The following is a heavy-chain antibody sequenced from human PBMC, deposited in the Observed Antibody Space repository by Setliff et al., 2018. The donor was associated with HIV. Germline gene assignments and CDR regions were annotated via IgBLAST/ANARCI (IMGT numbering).Heavy chain of an antibody. CDR3: ARRGRIAVAGGFDY. J-gene: IGHJ4*02. V-gene: IGHV4-39*01. D-gene: IGHD6-19*01. CDR1: GGSISSSSYY. Sequence: SETLSLTCTVSGGSISSSSYYGGWIRQPPGKGLEWIGSIYYSGSTYYNPSLKSRVTISVDTSKNQFSLKLSSVTAADTAVYYCARRGRIAVAGGFDYWGQGTLVTVSS. CDR2: IYYSGST.